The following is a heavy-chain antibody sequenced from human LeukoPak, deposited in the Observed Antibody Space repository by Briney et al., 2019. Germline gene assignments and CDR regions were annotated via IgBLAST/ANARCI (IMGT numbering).Heavy chain of an antibody. Sequence: HPGGSLRLSCAASGFTFSSYAMSWVRQAPGRGLEWVSAISGSGSSTYYADSVKGRFAISRDNSKNTLYLQMKSLRAEDMAVYYCARETPTDYGHYQPFDYWGQGTLVTVSS. CDR1: GFTFSSYA. V-gene: IGHV3-23*01. CDR3: ARETPTDYGHYQPFDY. CDR2: ISGSGSST. J-gene: IGHJ4*02. D-gene: IGHD4-17*01.